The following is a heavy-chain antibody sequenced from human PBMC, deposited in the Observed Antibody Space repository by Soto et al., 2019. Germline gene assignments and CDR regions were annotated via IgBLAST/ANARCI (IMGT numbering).Heavy chain of an antibody. Sequence: QVQLQESGPGLVEPSQTLSLTCTVSGGSISSGGYYWSWIRQHPGKGLEWIGYIYYSGSTYYNPSLKSRVTISVDTSKNQFSLKLSSVTAADTAVYYCARDNLRDYYGSGSYYRENWFDPWGQGTLVTVSS. V-gene: IGHV4-31*03. CDR2: IYYSGST. J-gene: IGHJ5*02. CDR3: ARDNLRDYYGSGSYYRENWFDP. CDR1: GGSISSGGYY. D-gene: IGHD3-10*01.